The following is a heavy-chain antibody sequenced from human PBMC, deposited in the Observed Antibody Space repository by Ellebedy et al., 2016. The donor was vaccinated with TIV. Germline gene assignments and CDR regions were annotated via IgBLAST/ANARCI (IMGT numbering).Heavy chain of an antibody. CDR3: ARILTAYYNQYYDGMGV. CDR2: LFHTGRT. CDR1: GASISSNNW. Sequence: SETLSLXCAVPGASISSNNWWSWVRQPPGNGLEWIGDLFHTGRTNYNPSLKSRVTISVEKSKNQFSLVLRSVTAADTAIYYCARILTAYYNQYYDGMGVWGQGTTVTVSS. V-gene: IGHV4-4*02. J-gene: IGHJ6*02. D-gene: IGHD3-9*01.